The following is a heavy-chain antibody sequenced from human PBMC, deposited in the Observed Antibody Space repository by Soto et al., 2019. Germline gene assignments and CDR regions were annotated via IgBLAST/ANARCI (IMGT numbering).Heavy chain of an antibody. D-gene: IGHD2-2*01. Sequence: PXGTLSLTGTVSGGCINTYYWSWIRQPPGKGLGWIGYTYYSASTNYSPPLRSRVTMAVDTSKSQFALKLCSVTAADTAVYCCARAPFPLYCRSTSCWNWFDPWGEVTLVTFSS. J-gene: IGHJ5*02. CDR3: ARAPFPLYCRSTSCWNWFDP. CDR2: TYYSAST. V-gene: IGHV4-59*12. CDR1: GGCINTYY.